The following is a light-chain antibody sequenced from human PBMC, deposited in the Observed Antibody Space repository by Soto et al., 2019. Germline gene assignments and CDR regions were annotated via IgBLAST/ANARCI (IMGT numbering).Light chain of an antibody. Sequence: EVVLTQSPGTLSLSPGERATLSCRASRTVDGNYLAWYHQKPGQAPRLLIHSASTRAPGIPDRFSASGAGTDFTLTISRLEPEDSAVYYCQQYSASPRTVGPGTKVDIK. CDR1: RTVDGNY. J-gene: IGKJ3*01. CDR2: SAS. CDR3: QQYSASPRT. V-gene: IGKV3-20*01.